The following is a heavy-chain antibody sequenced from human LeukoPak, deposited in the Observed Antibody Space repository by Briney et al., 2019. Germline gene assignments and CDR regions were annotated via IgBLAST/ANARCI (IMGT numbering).Heavy chain of an antibody. D-gene: IGHD5-12*01. Sequence: AGGSLRLSCAASGFTFSSYGMHWVRQAPGKGLEWVAVISYDGSNKYYADSVKGRFTISRDNSKNTLYLQMNSLRAEDTAVYYCAKGFSGYDYAFDIWGQGTMVTVSS. J-gene: IGHJ3*02. CDR1: GFTFSSYG. CDR2: ISYDGSNK. V-gene: IGHV3-30*18. CDR3: AKGFSGYDYAFDI.